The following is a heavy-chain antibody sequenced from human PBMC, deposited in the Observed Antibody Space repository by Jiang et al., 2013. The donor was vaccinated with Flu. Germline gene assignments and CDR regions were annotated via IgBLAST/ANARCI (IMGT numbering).Heavy chain of an antibody. CDR3: ATDRDGPAKS. D-gene: IGHD5-24*01. Sequence: LLKPSETLSLTCAVYGGSLSGYYRSWIRQPPGKGLEWIGEINHSGGTDYNPSLKSRVTISIDTSKNQFSLNLSSVTAADTAVYYCATDRDGPAKSWGQGTMVTVSS. CDR1: GGSLSGYY. CDR2: INHSGGT. V-gene: IGHV4-34*01. J-gene: IGHJ3*01.